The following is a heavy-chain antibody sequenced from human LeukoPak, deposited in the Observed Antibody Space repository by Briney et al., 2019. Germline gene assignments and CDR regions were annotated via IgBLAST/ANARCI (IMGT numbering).Heavy chain of an antibody. CDR2: ISGSGGST. D-gene: IGHD3-3*01. J-gene: IGHJ4*02. V-gene: IGHV3-23*01. CDR3: AETPGRFLEWLFDY. Sequence: GGSLRLSCAASGFTFSSYAMSWVRQAPGKGLEWVSAISGSGGSTYYADSVKGRFTISRDNSKNTLYLQMNSLRAEDTAVYYCAETPGRFLEWLFDYWGQGTLVTVSS. CDR1: GFTFSSYA.